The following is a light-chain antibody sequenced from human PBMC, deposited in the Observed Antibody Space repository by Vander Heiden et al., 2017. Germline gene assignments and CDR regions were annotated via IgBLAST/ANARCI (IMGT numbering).Light chain of an antibody. J-gene: IGKJ2*01. Sequence: EIVMTQPPATLSVSPGERATLTCRASQSVSSNLAWYQQKPGQAPRLIIYGESTSATGIPARFSGSGSGTEFTLTISSLQSEDFAVYYCQQYNNWPPYTFGQGTKVEIK. CDR1: QSVSSN. CDR2: GES. CDR3: QQYNNWPPYT. V-gene: IGKV3-15*01.